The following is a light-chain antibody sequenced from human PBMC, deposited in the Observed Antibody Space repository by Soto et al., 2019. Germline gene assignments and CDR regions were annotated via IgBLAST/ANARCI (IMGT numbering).Light chain of an antibody. Sequence: IQFTQSPASLSASVRERVTITCRASLGVARYLAWYQQKPGTAPKLLIYAASTLQSGVPSRFSGSGSGTEFTLTISSLQPDDFATYYCQHYNSYSEAFGQGTKVDIK. CDR2: AAS. V-gene: IGKV1-9*01. CDR3: QHYNSYSEA. CDR1: LGVARY. J-gene: IGKJ1*01.